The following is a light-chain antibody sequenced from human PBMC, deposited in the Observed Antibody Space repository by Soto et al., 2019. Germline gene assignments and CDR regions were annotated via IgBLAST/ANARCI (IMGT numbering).Light chain of an antibody. Sequence: DIQLTQSPSFLSASVGDRVTITCRASQDISSYLAWYQQKPGKAPKLLIYAASTLQSGVPSSFSGSGSGTEFTLTISSLQPEDFATYYCQQLNDYPYTFGQGTKLDIK. V-gene: IGKV1-9*01. CDR3: QQLNDYPYT. CDR2: AAS. CDR1: QDISSY. J-gene: IGKJ2*01.